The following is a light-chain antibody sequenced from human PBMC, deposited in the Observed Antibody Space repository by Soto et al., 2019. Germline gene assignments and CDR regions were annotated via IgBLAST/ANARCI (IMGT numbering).Light chain of an antibody. CDR3: CSDAGSSTWV. CDR2: EDN. CDR1: SSDVGSYNL. Sequence: QSALTQPASVSGSPGQSITISCTGTSSDVGSYNLVSWYQQHPGRAPKLMIYEDNRRPSGVSQRFSGSKSGNTASLTISGLQAEDEADYYCCSDAGSSTWVFGGGTKLTVL. J-gene: IGLJ3*02. V-gene: IGLV2-23*01.